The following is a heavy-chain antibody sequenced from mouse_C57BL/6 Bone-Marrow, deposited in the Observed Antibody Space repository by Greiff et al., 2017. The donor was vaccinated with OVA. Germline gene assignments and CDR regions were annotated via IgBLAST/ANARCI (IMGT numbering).Heavy chain of an antibody. CDR1: GYTFTSYW. Sequence: VQLKQSGTVLARPGASVKMSCKTSGYTFTSYWMHWVKPRPGQGLEWIGAIYPGNSDTSYNQKFKGKAKLTAVTSASTAYMELSSLTNEDSAVYYCTRGIYDGYYNYYAMDYWGQGTSVTVSS. V-gene: IGHV1-5*01. CDR2: IYPGNSDT. CDR3: TRGIYDGYYNYYAMDY. J-gene: IGHJ4*01. D-gene: IGHD2-3*01.